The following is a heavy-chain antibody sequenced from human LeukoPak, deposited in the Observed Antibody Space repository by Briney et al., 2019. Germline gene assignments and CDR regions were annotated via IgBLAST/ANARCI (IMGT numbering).Heavy chain of an antibody. CDR2: INTSGST. CDR3: SRSRSYGAYRDFSSY. CDR1: DGSISSYY. J-gene: IGHJ4*02. V-gene: IGHV4-4*07. Sequence: SETLSLTCTVYDGSISSYYWSWIRQPAGKGLELVAYINTSGSTKANPSLKSRVTMSVDTSKNQVSLILTSVTAADTALYYCSRSRSYGAYRDFSSYWVQGTIVSVSS. D-gene: IGHD4-17*01.